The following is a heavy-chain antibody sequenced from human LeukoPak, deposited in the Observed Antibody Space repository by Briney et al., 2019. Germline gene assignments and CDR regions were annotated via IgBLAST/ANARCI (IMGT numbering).Heavy chain of an antibody. CDR1: GFTFSDYY. J-gene: IGHJ5*02. Sequence: PGGSLRLSCAASGFTFSDYYMSWIRQAPGKGLGWVSYISSSSSYTNYADSVKGRFTISRDNAKNSLYLQMNSLRAEDTAVYYCARFGQSANWFDPWGQGTLVTVSS. V-gene: IGHV3-11*06. CDR2: ISSSSSYT. CDR3: ARFGQSANWFDP. D-gene: IGHD3-10*01.